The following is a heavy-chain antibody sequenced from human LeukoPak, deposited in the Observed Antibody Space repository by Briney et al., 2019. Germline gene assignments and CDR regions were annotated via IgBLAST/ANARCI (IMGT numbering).Heavy chain of an antibody. CDR3: AVGGVAAGTNWFDP. CDR2: ISGSGGST. CDR1: GFTFSSYA. Sequence: GGSLRLSCAASGFTFSSYAMGWVRQAPGKGLEWVSAISGSGGSTYYADSVKGRFTISRDNSKNTLYLQMNSLRAEDTAVYYCAVGGVAAGTNWFDPWGQGTLVTVSS. V-gene: IGHV3-23*01. D-gene: IGHD6-13*01. J-gene: IGHJ5*02.